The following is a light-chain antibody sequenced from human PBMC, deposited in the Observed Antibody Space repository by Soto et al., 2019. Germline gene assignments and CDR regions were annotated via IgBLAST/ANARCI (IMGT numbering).Light chain of an antibody. Sequence: VLTQSPGTLSSYPGESVTLSCSASQIVSSNYLAWYQQKSGQAPRLLIFGASNRATGIPDRFSGSGSGIDFTLTISGLEPEDFAVYYCQQYSGSVLTFGGGTKVDI. CDR1: QIVSSNY. CDR2: GAS. J-gene: IGKJ4*01. V-gene: IGKV3-20*01. CDR3: QQYSGSVLT.